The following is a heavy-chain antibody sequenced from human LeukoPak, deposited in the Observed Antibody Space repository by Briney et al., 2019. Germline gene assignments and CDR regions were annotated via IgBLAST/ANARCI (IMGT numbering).Heavy chain of an antibody. D-gene: IGHD6-19*01. V-gene: IGHV4-59*01. CDR3: ARVGYSSGWYEAFDI. CDR1: GGSISSYY. J-gene: IGHJ3*02. Sequence: PSETLSLTCTVSGGSISSYYWSWIRQPPGKGLEWIGYIYHSGSTNYNPSPQSRVTISVDTSKNQFSLKLSSVTAADTAVYYCARVGYSSGWYEAFDIWGQGTMVTVSS. CDR2: IYHSGST.